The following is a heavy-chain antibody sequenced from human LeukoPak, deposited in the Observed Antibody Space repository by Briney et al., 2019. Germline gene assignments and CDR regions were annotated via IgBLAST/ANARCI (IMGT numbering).Heavy chain of an antibody. CDR1: GSTFSSHT. CDR2: ISNTGSVI. CDR3: AKGDDYVPEDY. V-gene: IGHV3-48*04. Sequence: GGSLRLSCAASGSTFSSHTMNWVRQAPGKGLEWISYISNTGSVIYYADSVKGRFTISRDNAKNSLYLQMNSLRAEDTAVYYCAKGDDYVPEDYWGQGTLVTVSS. D-gene: IGHD3-16*01. J-gene: IGHJ4*02.